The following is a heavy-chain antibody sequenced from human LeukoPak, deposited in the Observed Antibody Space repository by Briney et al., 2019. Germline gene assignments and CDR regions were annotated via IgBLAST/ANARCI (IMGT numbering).Heavy chain of an antibody. CDR3: ARDIMDEGLLSYGMDV. CDR2: IKQDGSEK. Sequence: GGSLRLSCAASGFTFSSYWMSWVRQAPGKGLEWVANIKQDGSEKYYVDSVKGRFTISRDNAKNSLYLQINSLRAEDTAVYYCARDIMDEGLLSYGMDVWGKGTTVTVSS. D-gene: IGHD3-16*01. V-gene: IGHV3-7*03. J-gene: IGHJ6*04. CDR1: GFTFSSYW.